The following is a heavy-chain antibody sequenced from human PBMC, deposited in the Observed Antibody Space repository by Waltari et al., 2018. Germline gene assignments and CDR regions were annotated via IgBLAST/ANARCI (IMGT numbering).Heavy chain of an antibody. D-gene: IGHD6-6*01. CDR3: ARGSIAAFDY. CDR1: GFTFSSYS. CDR2: ISSSSSYI. Sequence: EVQLVESGGGLVKPGGSLRLSCAASGFTFSSYSMNWVRQAPGKGLEWVSSISSSSSYIDYADSVKGRFTISRDNAKNSLYLQMNSLRAEDTAVYYCARGSIAAFDYWGQGTLVTVSS. J-gene: IGHJ4*02. V-gene: IGHV3-21*01.